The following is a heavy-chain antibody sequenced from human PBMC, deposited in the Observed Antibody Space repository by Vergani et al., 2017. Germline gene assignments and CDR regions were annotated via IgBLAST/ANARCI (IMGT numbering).Heavy chain of an antibody. V-gene: IGHV1-8*01. D-gene: IGHD2-15*01. CDR2: MNPNSGTT. CDR3: ARVASGYYYYGMDV. Sequence: QVQLVQSGAEVKKPGASVKVSCRASGYSFSSYDISWVRQATGQGLEWMGWMNPNSGTTGYAQKFQGRVTMTRNTSINTAYMELSRLSFEDAAVYYCARVASGYYYYGMDVWGQGTTVTVSS. CDR1: GYSFSSYD. J-gene: IGHJ6*02.